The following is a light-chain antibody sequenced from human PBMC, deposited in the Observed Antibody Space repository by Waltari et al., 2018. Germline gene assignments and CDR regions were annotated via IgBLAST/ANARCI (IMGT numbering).Light chain of an antibody. J-gene: IGKJ2*01. CDR1: QDISNY. Sequence: DIQMTQSPSSLSASVGDRVTITCQASQDISNYLNWYQQKPGKAPKLLIYDASNLETGVPSRFSGSGSGTDFTFTISSLQPEDVAVYYCQQYYATPNTFGQGTNVEIK. V-gene: IGKV1-33*01. CDR3: QQYYATPNT. CDR2: DAS.